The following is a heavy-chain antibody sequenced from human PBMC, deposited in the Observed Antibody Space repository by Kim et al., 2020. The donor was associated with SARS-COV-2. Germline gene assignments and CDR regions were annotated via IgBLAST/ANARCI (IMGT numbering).Heavy chain of an antibody. CDR2: ISYDGSNK. J-gene: IGHJ6*02. V-gene: IGHV3-30-3*01. Sequence: GGSLRLSCAASGFTFSRYAMHWVRQAPGKGLEWVAVISYDGSNKNYADSVKGRFTISRDNSKNTLYLQMNSLRAEDTAVYYCARDQGYCSGGSCYSGWVYDYYGMDVWGQGTTVTVSS. D-gene: IGHD2-15*01. CDR1: GFTFSRYA. CDR3: ARDQGYCSGGSCYSGWVYDYYGMDV.